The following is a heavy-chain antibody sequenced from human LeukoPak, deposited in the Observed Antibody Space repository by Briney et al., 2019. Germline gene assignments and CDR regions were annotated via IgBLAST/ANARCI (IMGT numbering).Heavy chain of an antibody. D-gene: IGHD1-14*01. J-gene: IGHJ4*02. V-gene: IGHV3-30*19. CDR3: ARDMLDEGNHIDY. CDR2: ISYDGSNK. Sequence: GGSLRLSCAASGFTFSSYGMHWVRQAPGKGLEWVAVISYDGSNKYYADSVKGRFTISRDNSKNTLYLQMNSLRAEDTAVYDCARDMLDEGNHIDYWGQGTLVTVSS. CDR1: GFTFSSYG.